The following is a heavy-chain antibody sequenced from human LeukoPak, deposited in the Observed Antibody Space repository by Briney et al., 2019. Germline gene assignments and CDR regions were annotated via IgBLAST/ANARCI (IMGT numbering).Heavy chain of an antibody. J-gene: IGHJ4*02. CDR3: ARGRWNTGMVSPYYFDY. V-gene: IGHV4-4*07. Sequence: PSETLSLTRTVSGGSISAYYWSWIRQPAGKGLEWIGRIHNSGITNYNPSLKSRVTMSIDTSKNQFSLKLSSMTAADTAVYYCARGRWNTGMVSPYYFDYWGQGTLVTVSS. D-gene: IGHD5-18*01. CDR1: GGSISAYY. CDR2: IHNSGIT.